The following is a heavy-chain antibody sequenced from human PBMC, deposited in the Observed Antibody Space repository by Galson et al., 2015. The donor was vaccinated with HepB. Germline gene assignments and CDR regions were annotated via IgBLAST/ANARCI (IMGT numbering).Heavy chain of an antibody. J-gene: IGHJ4*02. CDR1: GFTVSTNY. CDR2: IYSGANA. CDR3: ARCLYSSSCLADC. Sequence: SLRLSCAASGFTVSTNYMSWVRQAPGKGLEWVSVIYSGANAYYADSVKGRFTISRDSSKNTLYLQMNSLRAEDTAVYYCARCLYSSSCLADCWGQGTLVTVSS. D-gene: IGHD6-13*01. V-gene: IGHV3-53*01.